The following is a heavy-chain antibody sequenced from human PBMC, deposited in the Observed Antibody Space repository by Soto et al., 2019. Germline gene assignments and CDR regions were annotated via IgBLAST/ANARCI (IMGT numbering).Heavy chain of an antibody. J-gene: IGHJ4*02. V-gene: IGHV4-59*08. Sequence: QVQLQESGPGLVKPSETLSLTCTVSGGSISSYYWSWIRQPPGKGLEWIGYIYYSGSTNYNPSLKSRATRSVDTSKNQYSLKLSSVTAADTAVYYCARRYGFSFDYWGQGTLVTVSS. CDR3: ARRYGFSFDY. D-gene: IGHD1-1*01. CDR1: GGSISSYY. CDR2: IYYSGST.